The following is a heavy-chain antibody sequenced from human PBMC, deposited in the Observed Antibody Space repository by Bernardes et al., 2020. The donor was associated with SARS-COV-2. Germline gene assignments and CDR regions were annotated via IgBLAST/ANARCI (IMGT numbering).Heavy chain of an antibody. CDR3: ARVLYYYGMDI. Sequence: GGSLCLSCAASGFTVSSNYMSWVRQAPGKGLEWVSVIYSGGSTYYADSVKGRFTIPRDNSKNTLYLQMNSLRAEDTAMYYCARVLYYYGMDIWGQGTAVTVSS. CDR2: IYSGGST. V-gene: IGHV3-53*01. J-gene: IGHJ6*02. CDR1: GFTVSSNY.